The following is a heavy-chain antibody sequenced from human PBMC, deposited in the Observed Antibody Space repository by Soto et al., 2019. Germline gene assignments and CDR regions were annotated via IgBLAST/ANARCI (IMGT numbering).Heavy chain of an antibody. J-gene: IGHJ4*02. CDR3: ARLLKYYDILTGYYTGGAADY. CDR2: MNPNSGNT. CDR1: GYTFTSYD. Sequence: ASVKVSCKASGYTFTSYDINWVRQATGQGLEWMGWMNPNSGNTGYAQKFQGRVTMTRNTSISTAYMELSSLRSEDTAVYYCARLLKYYDILTGYYTGGAADYWGQGTLVTVSS. D-gene: IGHD3-9*01. V-gene: IGHV1-8*01.